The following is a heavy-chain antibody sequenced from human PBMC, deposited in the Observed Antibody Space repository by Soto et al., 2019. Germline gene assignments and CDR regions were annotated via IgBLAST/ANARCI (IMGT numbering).Heavy chain of an antibody. CDR1: GYSFTDYH. CDR2: INPNSGGT. Sequence: ASVKVSCKASGYSFTDYHIHWVRLAPGQGLEWMGWINPNSGGTNYAEKFQDTVTITRDMSTNTAYMELSSLRSEDTAVCYCAADPYYYDSSDYYSFDHWGQGTLVTVSS. CDR3: AADPYYYDSSDYYSFDH. V-gene: IGHV1-2*02. J-gene: IGHJ4*02. D-gene: IGHD3-22*01.